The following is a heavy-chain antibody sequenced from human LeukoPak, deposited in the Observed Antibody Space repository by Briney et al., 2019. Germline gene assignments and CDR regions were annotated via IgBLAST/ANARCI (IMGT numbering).Heavy chain of an antibody. CDR2: IFPGDSDT. CDR1: GDRFTSYC. J-gene: IGHJ5*02. CDR3: ARPPLHSQNLPAA. D-gene: IGHD4-11*01. V-gene: IGHV5-51*01. Sequence: GESLKISCKGYGDRFTSYCVAWVRQMSGKGLEGMGIIFPGDSDTRYSPSIQGQVTISVDRSISTAYLQSSSLKASDTAIYYCARPPLHSQNLPAAWGQVTLVTASS.